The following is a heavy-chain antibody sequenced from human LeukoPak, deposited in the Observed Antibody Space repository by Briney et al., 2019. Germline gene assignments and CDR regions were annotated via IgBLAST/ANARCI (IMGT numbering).Heavy chain of an antibody. D-gene: IGHD6-19*01. Sequence: PGGSLRLSCAPSGFTFSSYGMHWVRQAPGKGLEWVSYITVSGSTKYYADSVKGRFTISRDNAKNSLYLQMNSLRAEDTAVYYCARGDGSSGWYLDYWGQGTLVTVSS. V-gene: IGHV3-48*04. CDR3: ARGDGSSGWYLDY. J-gene: IGHJ4*02. CDR1: GFTFSSYG. CDR2: ITVSGSTK.